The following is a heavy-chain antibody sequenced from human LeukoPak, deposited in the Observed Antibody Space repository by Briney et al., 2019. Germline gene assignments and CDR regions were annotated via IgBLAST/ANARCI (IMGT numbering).Heavy chain of an antibody. V-gene: IGHV3-74*01. CDR2: INSDGSST. Sequence: GGSLRLSCAAPGFTFSSYWMHWVRQAPGKGLVWVSRINSDGSSTSYADSVKGRFTISRDNAKNTLYLQMNSLRAEDTAVYYCARDLRYCSGGSCFSTSNYYYYGMDVWGQGTTVTVSS. CDR1: GFTFSSYW. J-gene: IGHJ6*02. D-gene: IGHD2-15*01. CDR3: ARDLRYCSGGSCFSTSNYYYYGMDV.